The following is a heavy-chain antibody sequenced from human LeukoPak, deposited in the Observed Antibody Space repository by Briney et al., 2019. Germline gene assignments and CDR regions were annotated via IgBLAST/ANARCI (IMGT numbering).Heavy chain of an antibody. V-gene: IGHV1-18*01. CDR3: ARDSEYDILTGYYSIDY. D-gene: IGHD3-9*01. J-gene: IGHJ4*02. CDR2: ISAYNGNT. Sequence: ASVKVSCKASGYTFTSYGISWVRQAPGQGLEWMGWISAYNGNTNYAQKLQGRVTVTTDTSTSTAYMELSRLRSDDTAVYYCARDSEYDILTGYYSIDYWGQGTLVTVSS. CDR1: GYTFTSYG.